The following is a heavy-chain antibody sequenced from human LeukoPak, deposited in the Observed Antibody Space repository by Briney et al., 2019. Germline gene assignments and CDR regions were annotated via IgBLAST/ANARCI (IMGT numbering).Heavy chain of an antibody. CDR3: ARDGDYYDSSGYYHDAFDI. Sequence: ASVKVSCKASGYTFTSYYMHWVRQAPGQGLEWMGIINPSGGSTSYAQKFQGRVTMSVDTSKNQFSLKLSSVTAADTAVYYCARDGDYYDSSGYYHDAFDIWGQGTMVTVSS. J-gene: IGHJ3*02. CDR1: GYTFTSYY. D-gene: IGHD3-22*01. V-gene: IGHV1-46*01. CDR2: INPSGGST.